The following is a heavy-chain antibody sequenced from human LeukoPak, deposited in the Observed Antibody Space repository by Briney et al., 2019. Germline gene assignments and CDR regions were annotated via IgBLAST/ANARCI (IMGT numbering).Heavy chain of an antibody. CDR1: GGSISTYY. CDR2: VYASGST. CDR3: ARHIWSGYYGFFYMDV. Sequence: SETLSLTCTVSGGSISTYYWSWVRQPPGKELEWIGYVYASGSTNYHPSLKSRVTMSVDTSKNHFSLKLSSVTAADTAVYYCARHIWSGYYGFFYMDVWGKGTTVTVSS. J-gene: IGHJ6*03. V-gene: IGHV4-4*09. D-gene: IGHD3-3*02.